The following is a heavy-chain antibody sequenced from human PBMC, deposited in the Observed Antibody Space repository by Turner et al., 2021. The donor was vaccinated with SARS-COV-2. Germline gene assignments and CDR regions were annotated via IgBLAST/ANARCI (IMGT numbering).Heavy chain of an antibody. CDR2: ICYSGST. Sequence: QVQLQESVPGLVKPSETLSLTCTVSCVSISNYCWSWIRKSPEKGLEWIAYICYSGSTHHNPSRKSGVTISLDTSKKQVSLKLISVTAADTAVYYCARFKLGSGYNWFDPWGQGTLVAVSS. J-gene: IGHJ5*02. D-gene: IGHD3-10*01. CDR1: CVSISNYC. CDR3: ARFKLGSGYNWFDP. V-gene: IGHV4-59*01.